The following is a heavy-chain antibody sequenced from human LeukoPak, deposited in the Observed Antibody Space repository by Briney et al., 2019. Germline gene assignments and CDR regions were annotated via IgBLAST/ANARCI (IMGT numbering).Heavy chain of an antibody. D-gene: IGHD6-13*01. CDR1: GGTFSSYA. J-gene: IGHJ4*02. CDR3: ASYSGYSSRWPNSYFDY. Sequence: SVKVSCKASGGTFSSYAISWVRQAPGQGLEWMGGIIPIFGTANYAQKFQGRVTITTDEYTSTAYMELSSLRSEDTAVYYCASYSGYSSRWPNSYFDYWGQGTLVTVSS. CDR2: IIPIFGTA. V-gene: IGHV1-69*05.